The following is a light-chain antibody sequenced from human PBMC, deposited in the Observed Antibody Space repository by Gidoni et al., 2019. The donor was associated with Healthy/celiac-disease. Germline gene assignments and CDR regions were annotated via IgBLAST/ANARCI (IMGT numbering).Light chain of an antibody. CDR2: GAS. CDR3: QRYNNWLYT. V-gene: IGKV3-15*01. J-gene: IGKJ2*01. CDR1: QSVSSN. Sequence: EVVMTQSPATLSVSPGERATLSCRAGQSVSSNLAWYQQKPGQAPRLLIYGASTRATGIPARFSGSGSGTEFTLTISSLQSEDFAVYYCQRYNNWLYTFGQGTKLEIK.